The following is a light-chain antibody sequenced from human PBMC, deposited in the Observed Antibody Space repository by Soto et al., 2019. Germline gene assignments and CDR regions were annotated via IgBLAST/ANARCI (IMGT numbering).Light chain of an antibody. J-gene: IGLJ1*01. CDR3: CSFTSSNTHV. CDR2: EVN. CDR1: SSDFGNYNL. V-gene: IGLV2-23*02. Sequence: QSVLTQPASVSGSPGQSITISCTGTSSDFGNYNLVSWYQQHPGKVSKLILFEVNKRPSGVSGRFSGSKSGNTASLTISGLQAEDEADYYCCSFTSSNTHVFGTGTKLTVL.